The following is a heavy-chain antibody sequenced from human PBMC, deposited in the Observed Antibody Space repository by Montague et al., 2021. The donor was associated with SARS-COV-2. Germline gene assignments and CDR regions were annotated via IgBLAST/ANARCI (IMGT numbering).Heavy chain of an antibody. J-gene: IGHJ4*02. D-gene: IGHD3-9*01. CDR3: ARHRMTIFLGRMFDY. V-gene: IGHV4-39*01. CDR2: NYYSGST. CDR1: GGSIRSSSYY. Sequence: SKTLSLTCTVSGGSIRSSSYYWGWLPQPPGKGLVWNGCNYYSGSTYYXXXLKSRVTISVDTTKNQFYLKLSTVTAAATAVYSCARHRMTIFLGRMFDYWGQGTLVTVSS.